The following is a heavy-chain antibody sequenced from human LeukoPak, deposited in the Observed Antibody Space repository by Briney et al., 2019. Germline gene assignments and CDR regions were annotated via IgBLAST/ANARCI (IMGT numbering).Heavy chain of an antibody. Sequence: SETLSLTCAVYGGSFSGYYWSWIRQPPGKGLEWIGYIYYSGSTNYNPSLKSRVTISVDTSKNQFSLKLSSVTAADTAVYYCARQGGYGGNARFDYWGQGTLVTVSS. D-gene: IGHD4-23*01. CDR3: ARQGGYGGNARFDY. CDR2: IYYSGST. CDR1: GGSFSGYY. V-gene: IGHV4-59*08. J-gene: IGHJ4*02.